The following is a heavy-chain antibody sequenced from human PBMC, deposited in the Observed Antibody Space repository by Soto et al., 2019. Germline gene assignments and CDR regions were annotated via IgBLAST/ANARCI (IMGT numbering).Heavy chain of an antibody. CDR2: INHSGST. CDR3: ARGTNLRCFD. Sequence: SETLSLTCAAYGGSFGAYYWTWIRQPPGKGLEWIGEINHSGSTNYNPSLESRVTISVDTSKNQFSLKLSSVTAADTAVYYCARGTNLRCFDWGQGTLVTVSS. J-gene: IGHJ4*02. D-gene: IGHD3-9*01. CDR1: GGSFGAYY. V-gene: IGHV4-34*01.